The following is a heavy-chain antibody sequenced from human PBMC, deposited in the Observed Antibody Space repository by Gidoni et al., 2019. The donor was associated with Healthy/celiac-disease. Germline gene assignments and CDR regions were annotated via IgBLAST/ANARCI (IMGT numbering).Heavy chain of an antibody. CDR3: ARRIGGVYSGSYWGFEEYYFDY. CDR2: IYPGDSDT. CDR1: GYSFTSYW. Sequence: EVQLVQSGAEVQKPGESLKISCKGSGYSFTSYWIGWVRQMPGKGLEWMGIIYPGDSDTRYSPSFQGQVTISADKSISTAYLQWSSLKASDTAMYYCARRIGGVYSGSYWGFEEYYFDYWGQGTLVTVSS. V-gene: IGHV5-51*01. D-gene: IGHD1-26*01. J-gene: IGHJ4*02.